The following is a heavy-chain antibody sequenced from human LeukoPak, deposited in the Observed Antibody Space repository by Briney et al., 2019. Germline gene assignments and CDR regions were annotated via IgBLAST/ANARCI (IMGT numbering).Heavy chain of an antibody. D-gene: IGHD5-18*01. CDR1: GSSISSSSYY. Sequence: TSETLSLTCTVSGSSISSSSYYWGWIRQPPGKGLEWIGSIYYSGSTYYNPSLKSRVTISVDTSKNQFSLKLSSVTAADTAVYYCARHSDTAMVDYFDYWGQGTLVTVSS. V-gene: IGHV4-39*01. CDR3: ARHSDTAMVDYFDY. J-gene: IGHJ4*02. CDR2: IYYSGST.